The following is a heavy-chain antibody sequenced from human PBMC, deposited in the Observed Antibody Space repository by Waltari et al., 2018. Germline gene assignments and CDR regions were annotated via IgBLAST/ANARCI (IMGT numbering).Heavy chain of an antibody. V-gene: IGHV3-33*01. D-gene: IGHD3-22*01. Sequence: QVQLVESGGGVVQPGRSLRLSCAASGFTFSSYGMHWVRQAPGKGLGWVAVIWYDGSNKYYADSVKGRFTISRDNSKNTLYLQMNSLRAEDTAVYYCASGTMKGSLDYWGQGTLVTVSS. CDR3: ASGTMKGSLDY. J-gene: IGHJ4*02. CDR2: IWYDGSNK. CDR1: GFTFSSYG.